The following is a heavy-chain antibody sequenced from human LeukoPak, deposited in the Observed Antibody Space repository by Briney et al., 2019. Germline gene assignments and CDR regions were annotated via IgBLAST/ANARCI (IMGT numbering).Heavy chain of an antibody. CDR3: ARAFYPGYYSYMAV. Sequence: SETLSLTCIVSGYSISGGYYWDWIRQPPGKGLEWIGSIYHSGITYYNPSLKSRVTISVDTSKNQFSLKLSSVTAADTAVYYCARAFYPGYYSYMAVWGKGTTVTVSS. CDR2: IYHSGIT. CDR1: GYSISGGYY. J-gene: IGHJ6*03. V-gene: IGHV4-38-2*02. D-gene: IGHD3-3*02.